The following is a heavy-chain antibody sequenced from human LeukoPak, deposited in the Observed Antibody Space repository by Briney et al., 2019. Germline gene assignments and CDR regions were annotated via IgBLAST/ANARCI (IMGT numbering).Heavy chain of an antibody. Sequence: ASVKVSCKASVYTLTGYYMHWVRQAPGQGLEWMGWINPNSGGTNYAQKFQGRVTMTRDTSISTAYMELSRLRSDDTAVYYCASLGFGELLSPDYYYYYMDVWGKGTTVTISS. J-gene: IGHJ6*03. CDR1: VYTLTGYY. V-gene: IGHV1-2*02. D-gene: IGHD3-10*01. CDR2: INPNSGGT. CDR3: ASLGFGELLSPDYYYYYMDV.